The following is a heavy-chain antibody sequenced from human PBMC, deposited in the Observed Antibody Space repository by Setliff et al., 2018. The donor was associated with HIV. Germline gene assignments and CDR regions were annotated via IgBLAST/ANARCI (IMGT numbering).Heavy chain of an antibody. CDR3: ARWRHSSTWYMGFDP. J-gene: IGHJ5*02. CDR2: IYTSGGV. V-gene: IGHV4-4*07. D-gene: IGHD6-13*01. CDR1: GDSISGNY. Sequence: PSETLSLTCTVSGDSISGNYWSWIRQPAGKGLEWIGRIYTSGGVTYNPSLESRVTISVDTSKNQFSLKLTSVTAADTAVYYCARWRHSSTWYMGFDPWGRGILVTVSS.